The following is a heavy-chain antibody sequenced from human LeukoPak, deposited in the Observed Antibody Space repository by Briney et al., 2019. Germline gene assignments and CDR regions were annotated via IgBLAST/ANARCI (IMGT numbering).Heavy chain of an antibody. J-gene: IGHJ3*02. CDR1: GFTISSYS. D-gene: IGHD6-19*01. V-gene: IGHV3-21*01. CDR2: ISSSSSYI. CDR3: ARGYSSGWRDAFDI. Sequence: PGGSQRLSCAASGFTISSYSMNWVRQAPGKGLEWVSSISSSSSYIYYADSVKGRFTISRDNAKNSLYLQMNSLRAEDTAVYYCARGYSSGWRDAFDIWGQGTMVTVSS.